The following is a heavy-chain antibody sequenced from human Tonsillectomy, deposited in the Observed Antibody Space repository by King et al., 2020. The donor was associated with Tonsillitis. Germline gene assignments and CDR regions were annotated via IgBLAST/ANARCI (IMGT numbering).Heavy chain of an antibody. Sequence: QLQESGPGRVKPSETLSLTCTVSGGSISSSSYYWGWTRQPPGKGLEWIGSTYYRGSTYYNPSLKSRVTISVDTSKNQFSLKLSSVTAADTAVYYCATKYYDYVWGSYDNWFDPWGQGTLVTVSS. J-gene: IGHJ5*02. CDR2: TYYRGST. CDR3: ATKYYDYVWGSYDNWFDP. V-gene: IGHV4-39*07. CDR1: GGSISSSSYY. D-gene: IGHD3-16*01.